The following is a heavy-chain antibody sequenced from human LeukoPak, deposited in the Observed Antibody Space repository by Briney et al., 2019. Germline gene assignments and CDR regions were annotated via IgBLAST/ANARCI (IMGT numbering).Heavy chain of an antibody. CDR2: ISAYNGNI. J-gene: IGHJ4*02. CDR3: ARDLGAAGTLSFFGY. V-gene: IGHV1-18*04. D-gene: IGHD6-13*01. Sequence: ASVKVSCKASGYTFTSYGISWGRQAPGQGLEWMGWISAYNGNINYAQKFQGRVTMTTDTSTSTAYLELRSLRSDDTAVYYCARDLGAAGTLSFFGYWGQGTLVTVSS. CDR1: GYTFTSYG.